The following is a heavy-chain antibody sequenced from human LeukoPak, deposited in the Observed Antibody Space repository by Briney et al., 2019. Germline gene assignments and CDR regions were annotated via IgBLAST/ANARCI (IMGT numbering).Heavy chain of an antibody. D-gene: IGHD3-10*01. CDR3: ARDERGKRLREPPTSAYYFDY. V-gene: IGHV3-30-3*01. CDR1: GFTFSSYA. Sequence: HPGGSVRLPCAPSGFTFSSYAMHWVRQAPGRGLEGVAVISYDGSNQYYPDSVKGRFTISRDNSQNTLYLQMNSLRAEDTAVYYCARDERGKRLREPPTSAYYFDYWGQGTLVTVSS. CDR2: ISYDGSNQ. J-gene: IGHJ4*02.